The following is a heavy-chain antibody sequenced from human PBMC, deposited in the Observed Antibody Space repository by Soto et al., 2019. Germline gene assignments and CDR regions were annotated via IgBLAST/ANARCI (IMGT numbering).Heavy chain of an antibody. CDR3: TTEDTMIVVVITG. D-gene: IGHD3-22*01. Sequence: GGSLRLSCAASGFTFSNAWMSWVRQAPGKGLEWVGRIKSKTDGGTTDYAAPVKGRFTISRDDSKNTLYLQMNSLKTEDTAVYYCTTEDTMIVVVITGWGQGTLVTVS. CDR2: IKSKTDGGTT. V-gene: IGHV3-15*01. CDR1: GFTFSNAW. J-gene: IGHJ4*02.